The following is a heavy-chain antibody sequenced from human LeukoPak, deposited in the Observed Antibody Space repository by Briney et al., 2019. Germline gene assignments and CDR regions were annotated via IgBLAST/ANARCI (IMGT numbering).Heavy chain of an antibody. CDR1: GYTFTGYY. Sequence: ASVKVSCKASGYTFTGYYMYWVRQAPGQGLEWMGWINPNSGGTNYAQKFQGRVTMTRDASISTAYMELSRLRSDDTAVYYCARDIFYCSGGSCYPNLYFDYWGQGTLVTVSS. CDR3: ARDIFYCSGGSCYPNLYFDY. CDR2: INPNSGGT. J-gene: IGHJ4*02. V-gene: IGHV1-2*02. D-gene: IGHD2-15*01.